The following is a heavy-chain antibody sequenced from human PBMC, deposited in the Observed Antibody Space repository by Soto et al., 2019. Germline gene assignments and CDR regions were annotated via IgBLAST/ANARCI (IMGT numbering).Heavy chain of an antibody. CDR3: AKGDLLWFGESKYYFDY. CDR1: GFTFSSYG. V-gene: IGHV3-30*18. J-gene: IGHJ4*02. CDR2: ISYDGSNK. Sequence: QVQLVESGGGVVQPGRSLRLSCAASGFTFSSYGMHWVRQAPGKGLEWVAVISYDGSNKYYADSVKGRFTISRDNSKNTLYLQMNSLRAEDTAVYYCAKGDLLWFGESKYYFDYWGQGTLVTVSS. D-gene: IGHD3-10*01.